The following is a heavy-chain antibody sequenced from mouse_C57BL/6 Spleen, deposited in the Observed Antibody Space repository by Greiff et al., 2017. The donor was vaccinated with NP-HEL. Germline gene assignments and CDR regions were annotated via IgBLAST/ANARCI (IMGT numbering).Heavy chain of an antibody. D-gene: IGHD2-4*01. CDR3: ARLDDYDRGTWFAD. CDR1: GFTFSSYT. CDR2: ISGGGGNT. J-gene: IGHJ3*01. Sequence: EVKLMESGGGLVKPGGSLKLSCAASGFTFSSYTMSWVRQTPEKRLEWVATISGGGGNTYYPDSVKGRFTISRDNAKNSLYLQMSSLRSEDTALYYCARLDDYDRGTWFADWGQGTLVTVAA. V-gene: IGHV5-9*01.